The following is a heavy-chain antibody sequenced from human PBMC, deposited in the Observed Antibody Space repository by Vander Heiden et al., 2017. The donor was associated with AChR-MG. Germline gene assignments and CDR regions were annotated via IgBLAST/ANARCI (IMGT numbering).Heavy chain of an antibody. CDR3: AKGGGRWSNDY. CDR1: GFTFSSDG. Sequence: QLQLVQSGGGVVQPGRSLLLLSAASGFTFSSDGMHWVRQAPGKGLEWVAVSSCVGSKKYYADSVKGRFTISRDNSKNTLYRQMNSLRAEDTAVYYCAKGGGRWSNDYWGQGTLVTVSS. J-gene: IGHJ4*02. D-gene: IGHD2-15*01. CDR2: SSCVGSKK. V-gene: IGHV3-30*18.